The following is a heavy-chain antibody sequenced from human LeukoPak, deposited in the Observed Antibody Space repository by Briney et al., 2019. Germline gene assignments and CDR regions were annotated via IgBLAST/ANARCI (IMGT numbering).Heavy chain of an antibody. D-gene: IGHD3-9*01. V-gene: IGHV4-34*01. J-gene: IGHJ4*02. CDR3: ARVHPYYDILTGYATPQYYFDY. Sequence: PSETLSLTCAVYGGSFSGYYWSWIRQPPGKGLEWIGEINHSGSTNYNPSLKSRVTISVDTSKNQFSLKLSSVTAADTAVYYCARVHPYYDILTGYATPQYYFDYWGQGTLVTVSS. CDR2: INHSGST. CDR1: GGSFSGYY.